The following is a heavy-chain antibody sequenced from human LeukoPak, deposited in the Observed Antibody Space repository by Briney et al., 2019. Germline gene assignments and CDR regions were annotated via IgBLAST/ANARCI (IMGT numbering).Heavy chain of an antibody. Sequence: PGGSLRLSCAASGFTFSSHWMHWVRHAPGKGLVWISRISSDGSTTDYADSVKGRFTISRDSAKKTLYLQMHSLGADDSAVYYCTRDRSPSEYTNYERAYYYGMDVWGQGTTVTVSS. CDR3: TRDRSPSEYTNYERAYYYGMDV. V-gene: IGHV3-74*01. D-gene: IGHD1-7*01. CDR2: ISSDGSTT. J-gene: IGHJ6*02. CDR1: GFTFSSHW.